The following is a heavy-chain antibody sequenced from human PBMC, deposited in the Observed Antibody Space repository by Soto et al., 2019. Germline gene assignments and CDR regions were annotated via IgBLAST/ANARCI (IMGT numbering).Heavy chain of an antibody. D-gene: IGHD1-26*01. Sequence: QVQLVECGGGVVQPGRSLRLTCSVSGFTLRSHSMHWVRQAPGKGLEWLAVISFDGSNKYYADSVKGRFTVSRDNSKNTLYLHMNSLRDEDTALYYCARCGFEWELRSFDYWAQGTLVTVSS. CDR2: ISFDGSNK. J-gene: IGHJ4*02. CDR3: ARCGFEWELRSFDY. CDR1: GFTLRSHS. V-gene: IGHV3-30*04.